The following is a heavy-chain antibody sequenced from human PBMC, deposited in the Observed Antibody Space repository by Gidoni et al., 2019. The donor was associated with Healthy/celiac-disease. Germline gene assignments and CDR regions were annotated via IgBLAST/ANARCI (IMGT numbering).Heavy chain of an antibody. CDR1: GSSISSGGYY. Sequence: QVQLQESGPGLVKPSQTLSLTCTVSGSSISSGGYYLSWIRQHPGKGLEWIGYIYYSGSTYYNPSLKSRVTISVDTSKNQFSLKLSSVTAADTAVYYCARIREDIVVVPADHGGYWFDPWGQGTLVTVSS. V-gene: IGHV4-31*03. J-gene: IGHJ5*02. CDR3: ARIREDIVVVPADHGGYWFDP. CDR2: IYYSGST. D-gene: IGHD2-2*01.